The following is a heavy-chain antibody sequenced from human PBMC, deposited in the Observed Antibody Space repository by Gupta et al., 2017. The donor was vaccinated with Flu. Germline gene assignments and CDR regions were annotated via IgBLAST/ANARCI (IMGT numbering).Heavy chain of an antibody. CDR1: GFSLRGYW. J-gene: IGHJ2*01. D-gene: IGHD2-21*02. CDR3: ARGSPCDNSNCHSEPTYWYLDL. V-gene: IGHV3-7*01. CDR2: IKQDGGMT. Sequence: EVQLVESGGDLVQPGGSLRLSCVGSGFSLRGYWMNWVRQTPRKGLEWVASIKQDGGMTYYVDSVKGRFTISRDNAKESLDLQMTSLRAEDTGFYYCARGSPCDNSNCHSEPTYWYLDLWGRGTLVTVSS.